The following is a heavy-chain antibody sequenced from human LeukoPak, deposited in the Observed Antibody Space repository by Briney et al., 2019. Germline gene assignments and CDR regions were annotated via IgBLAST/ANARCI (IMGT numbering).Heavy chain of an antibody. CDR1: GYTFTGYY. Sequence: ASVKVSCKASGYTFTGYYMHWVRQAPGQGLEWMGWINPNSGGTNYAQKFQGRVTMTRDTSISTAYMELSRLRSDDTAVYYCARAGVGYCSSTSCPYYYYYMDVWGKGTTVTVSS. V-gene: IGHV1-2*02. CDR2: INPNSGGT. J-gene: IGHJ6*03. CDR3: ARAGVGYCSSTSCPYYYYYMDV. D-gene: IGHD2-2*01.